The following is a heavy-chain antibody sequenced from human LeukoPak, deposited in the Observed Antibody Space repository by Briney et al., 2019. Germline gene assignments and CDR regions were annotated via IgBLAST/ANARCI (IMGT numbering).Heavy chain of an antibody. D-gene: IGHD5-18*01. CDR3: ARDLAYSRLDY. V-gene: IGHV3-7*01. J-gene: IGHJ4*02. Sequence: GGSLRLSCAVSGLTFSSSWMDWVRQAPGKGLEWVARINPDGNKKYSADSVKGRFTISRDNAENSLYLQMNSLRVEDTAFYYCARDLAYSRLDYWGQGMLVTVSS. CDR2: INPDGNKK. CDR1: GLTFSSSW.